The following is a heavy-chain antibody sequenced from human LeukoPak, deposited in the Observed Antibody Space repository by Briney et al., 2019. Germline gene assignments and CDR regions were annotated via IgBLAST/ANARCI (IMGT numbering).Heavy chain of an antibody. Sequence: PGRSLGLSCAASGFNFSSFVMHWVRQAPGKGLEWVAVIWYDGSNKYYADSVKGRFTISRDNSKNTLYLQMNSLRAEDTAVYYCARGPSAYPKCFDYWGQGTLVTVSS. V-gene: IGHV3-33*01. CDR3: ARGPSAYPKCFDY. J-gene: IGHJ4*02. D-gene: IGHD5-12*01. CDR1: GFNFSSFV. CDR2: IWYDGSNK.